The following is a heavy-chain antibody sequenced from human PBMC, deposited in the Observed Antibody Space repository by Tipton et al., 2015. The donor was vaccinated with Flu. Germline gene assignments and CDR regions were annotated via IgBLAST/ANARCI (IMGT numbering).Heavy chain of an antibody. CDR2: IIPMFHSP. D-gene: IGHD3-3*01. Sequence: QVQLVQSGAEVKKPGSSVMLSCKASGGTFSSDAINWVRQAPGQGLEWMGRIIPMFHSPDYTQNFQGRLTISADESTTTVYMELNSLRSQDTAVYFCARERAEDGELTYDYYTGVDVWGQGTRVTVSS. CDR3: ARERAEDGELTYDYYTGVDV. V-gene: IGHV1-69*18. J-gene: IGHJ6*02. CDR1: GGTFSSDA.